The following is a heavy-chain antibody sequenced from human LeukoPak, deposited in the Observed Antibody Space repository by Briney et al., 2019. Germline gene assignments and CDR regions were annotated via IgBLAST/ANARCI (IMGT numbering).Heavy chain of an antibody. Sequence: ASVKVSCKASGYTFTSYDINWVRQATGQGLEWMGWMNPNSGNTGYAQKFQGRVTMTRNTSISTAYMELSSLRSEDTAVYYCARTRVVAAAGTRSRKNWFDPWAREPWSPSPQ. J-gene: IGHJ5*02. D-gene: IGHD6-13*01. CDR2: MNPNSGNT. CDR3: ARTRVVAAAGTRSRKNWFDP. CDR1: GYTFTSYD. V-gene: IGHV1-8*01.